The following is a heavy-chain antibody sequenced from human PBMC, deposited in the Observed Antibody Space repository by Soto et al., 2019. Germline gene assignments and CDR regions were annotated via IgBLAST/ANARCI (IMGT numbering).Heavy chain of an antibody. D-gene: IGHD6-6*01. CDR2: ISSSSSTI. V-gene: IGHV3-48*02. Sequence: GGSLRLSCAASGFTFSSYSMNWVRKAPGKGLKRVSYISSSSSTIYYADSVKGRFTISRDNAKNSLYLQMNSLRDEDTAVYYFARGDSSSRPHYYYYGMDVWGQGTTVTVS. CDR1: GFTFSSYS. J-gene: IGHJ6*02. CDR3: ARGDSSSRPHYYYYGMDV.